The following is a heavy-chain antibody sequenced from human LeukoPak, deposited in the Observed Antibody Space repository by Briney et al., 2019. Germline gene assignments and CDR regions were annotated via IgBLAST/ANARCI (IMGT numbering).Heavy chain of an antibody. Sequence: SETLSLTCTVSGGSISSYDWSWIRQPPGKGLEWVGYIYYGGSTNYNPSLKSRVTISVDASKNQFSLKLSSVTAADTAVYFCASRSLFYDSSGYYWWGQGTLVTVSS. CDR3: ASRSLFYDSSGYYW. CDR2: IYYGGST. D-gene: IGHD3-22*01. CDR1: GGSISSYD. J-gene: IGHJ4*02. V-gene: IGHV4-59*08.